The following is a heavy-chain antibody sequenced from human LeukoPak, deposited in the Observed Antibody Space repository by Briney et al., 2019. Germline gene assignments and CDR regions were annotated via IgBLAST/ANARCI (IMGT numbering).Heavy chain of an antibody. J-gene: IGHJ5*02. CDR3: AKGLREYDFWSGYAT. CDR1: GFTFSSYA. Sequence: GGSLRLSCAASGFTFSSYAMMWVRQAPGKGVDWVSTISVSGGSPNYADSVKGRFTISRDNSKNTLFLQLNSLRAEDTALYYCAKGLREYDFWSGYATWGQGTLVTVSS. V-gene: IGHV3-23*01. CDR2: ISVSGGSP. D-gene: IGHD3-3*01.